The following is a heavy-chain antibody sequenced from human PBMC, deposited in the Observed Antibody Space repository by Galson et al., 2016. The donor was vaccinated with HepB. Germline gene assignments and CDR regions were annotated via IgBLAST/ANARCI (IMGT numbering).Heavy chain of an antibody. CDR1: GVTVSSNY. V-gene: IGHV3-53*01. D-gene: IGHD3-16*01. CDR2: IFSGGYT. J-gene: IGHJ3*02. Sequence: SLRLSCAASGVTVSSNYMSWVRQAPGKGLEWVSVIFSGGYTYYADSVKGRLNTSRDNSKNMVYLQMDGLRVEDTATYYCAKVRDGYDWGAFDIWGQGTMVSVSS. CDR3: AKVRDGYDWGAFDI.